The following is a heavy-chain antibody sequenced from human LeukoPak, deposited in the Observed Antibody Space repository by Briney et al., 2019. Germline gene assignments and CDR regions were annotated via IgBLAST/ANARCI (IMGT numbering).Heavy chain of an antibody. CDR3: AKVGASSWYRIDF. CDR2: IYSGGST. D-gene: IGHD6-13*01. Sequence: GGSLRLSCAASGFTVSSNYMSWVRQAPGKGLEWVSVIYSGGSTYYADSVKGRFTISRDNSKNTLYLQMNSLRAEDTAVYYCAKVGASSWYRIDFWGQGTLVIVPS. V-gene: IGHV3-53*05. J-gene: IGHJ4*02. CDR1: GFTVSSNY.